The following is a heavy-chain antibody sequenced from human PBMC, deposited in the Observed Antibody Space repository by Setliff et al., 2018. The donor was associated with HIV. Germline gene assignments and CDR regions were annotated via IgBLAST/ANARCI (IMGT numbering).Heavy chain of an antibody. V-gene: IGHV1-18*01. Sequence: ASVKVSCKASGYTFSNYGITWVRQAPGQGLEWMGWITSYNGNTNYAKKFKGRVTMTTDTSTSIAYMELKSLRSEDTAVYYCARDHHSGRGSNFPCYSDLWGPGTLVTVSS. D-gene: IGHD1-26*01. J-gene: IGHJ2*01. CDR2: ITSYNGNT. CDR3: ARDHHSGRGSNFPCYSDL. CDR1: GYTFSNYG.